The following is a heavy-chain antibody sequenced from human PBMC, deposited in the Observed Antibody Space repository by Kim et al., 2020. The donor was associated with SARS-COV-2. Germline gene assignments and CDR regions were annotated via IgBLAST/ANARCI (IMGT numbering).Heavy chain of an antibody. CDR1: GFTVSSNY. V-gene: IGHV3-66*01. CDR3: ARDVVTADFWSGYYTNYYYGMDV. CDR2: IYSGGST. Sequence: GGSLRLSCAASGFTVSSNYMSWVRQAPGKGLEWVSVIYSGGSTYYADSVKGRFTISRDNSKNTLNLQMNSLRAEDTAVYYCARDVVTADFWSGYYTNYYYGMDVWGQGTTVTVSS. J-gene: IGHJ6*02. D-gene: IGHD3-3*01.